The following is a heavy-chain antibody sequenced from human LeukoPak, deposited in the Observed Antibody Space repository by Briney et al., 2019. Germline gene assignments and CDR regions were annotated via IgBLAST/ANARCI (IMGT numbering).Heavy chain of an antibody. D-gene: IGHD5-18*01. CDR3: AREYSYGRAY. Sequence: GGSLRLSXAASGCTVSSNYMSWVRQAPGKGLEWVSVIYSGGSTYYADSVKGRFTISRDNSKNTLYLQMNSLRAEDTAVYYCAREYSYGRAYWGQGTLVTVSS. CDR2: IYSGGST. CDR1: GCTVSSNY. V-gene: IGHV3-53*01. J-gene: IGHJ4*02.